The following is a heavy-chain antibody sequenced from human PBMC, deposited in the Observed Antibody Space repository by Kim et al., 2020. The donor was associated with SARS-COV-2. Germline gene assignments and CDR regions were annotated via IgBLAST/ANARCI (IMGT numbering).Heavy chain of an antibody. Sequence: SETLSLTCTVSGGSISSYYWSWIRQPAGKGLEWIGRIYTSGSTNYNPSLKSRVTMSVDTSKNQFSLKLSSVTAADTAVYYCARVRIFENYYYGMDVWGQGTTVTVSS. J-gene: IGHJ6*02. CDR1: GGSISSYY. D-gene: IGHD3-3*01. V-gene: IGHV4-4*07. CDR3: ARVRIFENYYYGMDV. CDR2: IYTSGST.